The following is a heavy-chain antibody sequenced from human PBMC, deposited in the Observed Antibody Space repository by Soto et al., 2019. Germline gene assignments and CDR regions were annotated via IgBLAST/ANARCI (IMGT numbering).Heavy chain of an antibody. CDR2: ISYDGSNK. V-gene: IGHV3-30*18. Sequence: QVQLVESGGGVVQPGRSLRLSCAASGFTFSSYGMHWVRQAPGKGLEWVAVISYDGSNKYYADSVKGRFTISRDNSKNTLYLQMNSLRAEDTAVYYCAKDRSIAARPGYYYGIDVWGQGTTVTVSS. CDR3: AKDRSIAARPGYYYGIDV. J-gene: IGHJ6*02. CDR1: GFTFSSYG. D-gene: IGHD6-6*01.